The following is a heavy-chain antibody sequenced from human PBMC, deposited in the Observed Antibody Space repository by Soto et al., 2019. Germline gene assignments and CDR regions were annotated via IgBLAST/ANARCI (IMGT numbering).Heavy chain of an antibody. CDR2: IIPIFGTA. CDR3: ASVNYYGSGSPYYFDY. Sequence: SVKVSCKASGGTFGSYAISWVRQAPGQGLEWMGGIIPIFGTANYAQKFQGRVTITAGESTSTAYMELSSLRSEDTAVYYCASVNYYGSGSPYYFDYWGQGTLVTVSS. V-gene: IGHV1-69*13. D-gene: IGHD3-10*01. CDR1: GGTFGSYA. J-gene: IGHJ4*02.